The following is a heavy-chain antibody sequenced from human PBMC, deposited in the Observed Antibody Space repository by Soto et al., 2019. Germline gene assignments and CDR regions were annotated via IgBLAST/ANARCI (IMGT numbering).Heavy chain of an antibody. CDR1: GYTFTGYY. CDR3: AGGATIKGGGMDV. D-gene: IGHD5-12*01. V-gene: IGHV1-2*04. J-gene: IGHJ6*02. CDR2: INPNSGGT. Sequence: QVQLVQSGAEVKKPGASVKVSCKASGYTFTGYYMHWVRQAPGQGFEWMGWINPNSGGTNYAQKFQGWVTMTRDTSISTGHGELSRLRSDDTAVYYCAGGATIKGGGMDVWGQGTTVTVSS.